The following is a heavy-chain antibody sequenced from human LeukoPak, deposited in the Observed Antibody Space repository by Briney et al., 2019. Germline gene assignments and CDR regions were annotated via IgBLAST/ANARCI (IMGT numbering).Heavy chain of an antibody. CDR3: AREVAHLYGSGSPIDY. D-gene: IGHD3-10*01. Sequence: ASVKVSCKASGYTFTSYYMHWVRQALGQGLEWMGIINPSGGSTSYAQKFQGRVNMTRDTSTSTVYMELSSLRSEDTAVYYCAREVAHLYGSGSPIDYWGQGTLVTVSS. J-gene: IGHJ4*02. CDR1: GYTFTSYY. CDR2: INPSGGST. V-gene: IGHV1-46*01.